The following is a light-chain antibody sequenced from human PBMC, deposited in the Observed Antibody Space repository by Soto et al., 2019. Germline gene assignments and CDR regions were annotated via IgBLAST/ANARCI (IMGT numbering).Light chain of an antibody. Sequence: EIVLTQSPATLSLSPGEKATLSCRASPSVSSYLAWYQQKPGQAPRLLMFDASIRANGIPTRFGGTGSGTDFTLTNTTPEPEDFAVYYWQERGNWPWSFGRGTKVEIK. CDR3: QERGNWPWS. CDR1: PSVSSY. CDR2: DAS. J-gene: IGKJ1*01. V-gene: IGKV3-11*01.